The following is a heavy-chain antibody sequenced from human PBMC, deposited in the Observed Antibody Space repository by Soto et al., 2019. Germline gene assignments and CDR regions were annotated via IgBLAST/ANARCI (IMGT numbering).Heavy chain of an antibody. Sequence: NPSETLSLTCTVSGGSISSGGYYWSWIRQHPGKGLEWIGYIYYSGSTYYNPSLKSRVTISVDTSKNQFSLKLSSVTAADTAVYYCARDPVLRYFDWPGGMDVWGQGTTVTVSS. V-gene: IGHV4-31*03. J-gene: IGHJ6*02. CDR3: ARDPVLRYFDWPGGMDV. D-gene: IGHD3-9*01. CDR1: GGSISSGGYY. CDR2: IYYSGST.